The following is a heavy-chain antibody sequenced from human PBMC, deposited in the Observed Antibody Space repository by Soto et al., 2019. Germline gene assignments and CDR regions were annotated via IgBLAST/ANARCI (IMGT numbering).Heavy chain of an antibody. CDR2: INHSGST. D-gene: IGHD6-13*01. Sequence: LSLAFAVEGGPFRGSYWRWIPQPPGKGLKWIGEINHSGSTNYNPSLKSRVTISVDTSKNQFSLKLSSVTAADTDVYYCARTPGLAAAAVLTDAFDIWGQGTMVTVSS. CDR3: ARTPGLAAAAVLTDAFDI. CDR1: GGPFRGSY. J-gene: IGHJ3*02. V-gene: IGHV4-34*01.